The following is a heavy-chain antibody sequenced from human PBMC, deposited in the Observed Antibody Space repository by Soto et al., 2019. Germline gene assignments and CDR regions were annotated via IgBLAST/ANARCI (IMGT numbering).Heavy chain of an antibody. V-gene: IGHV1-18*04. CDR3: ARTDTWAY. D-gene: IGHD5-18*01. CDR2: INTHNGHT. J-gene: IGHJ4*02. CDR1: GYTFTDYS. Sequence: QVHLVQSGAEVKMPGASVKVSCKTSGYTFTDYSMNWVRQAPGQRLEWMGWINTHNGHTQYSPRFDDRVTMTTDPSTSTAYMELKGLLSDDTAVYYCARTDTWAYWGQGTLVTVSS.